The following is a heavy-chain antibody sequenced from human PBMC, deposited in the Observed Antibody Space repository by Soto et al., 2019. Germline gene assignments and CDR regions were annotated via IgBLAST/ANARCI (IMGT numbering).Heavy chain of an antibody. CDR3: ARDSFGPGTDYYYYGMDV. Sequence: GGSLRLSCAASGFTVSSNYMSWVRQAPGKGLEWVSVIYSGGSTYYADSVKGRFTISRDNSKNTLYLQMNSLRAEDTAVYYCARDSFGPGTDYYYYGMDVWGQGTTVTVSS. V-gene: IGHV3-53*01. CDR1: GFTVSSNY. D-gene: IGHD6-13*01. CDR2: IYSGGST. J-gene: IGHJ6*02.